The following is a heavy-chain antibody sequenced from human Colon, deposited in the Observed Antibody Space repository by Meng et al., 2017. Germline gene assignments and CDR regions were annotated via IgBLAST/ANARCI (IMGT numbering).Heavy chain of an antibody. CDR1: DGAFSDYY. CDR2: INHSGGA. V-gene: IGHV4-34*02. D-gene: IGHD3-16*01. Sequence: QVHLQQWGAGLLKPSETLSLTCAAYDGAFSDYYWSWIRQPPGKGLEWIGEINHSGGANYNPSLQSRVTISVDTSKNQFSLKLSSVIAADTAVYYCARVDFRGKTADSTGLGHWGQGTLVTVSS. CDR3: ARVDFRGKTADSTGLGH. J-gene: IGHJ4*02.